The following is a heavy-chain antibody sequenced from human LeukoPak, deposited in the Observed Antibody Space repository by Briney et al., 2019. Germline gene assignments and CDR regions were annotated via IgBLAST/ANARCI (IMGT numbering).Heavy chain of an antibody. D-gene: IGHD4-17*01. CDR3: ARMFSLYGDIDY. Sequence: TGGSLRLSCAASGFTFSSYWMHWVRQAPGEGLVWVSRINSDGSSTSYADSVKGRFTISRDNAKNTLYLQMNSLRAEDTAVYYCARMFSLYGDIDYWGQGTLVTVSS. V-gene: IGHV3-74*01. CDR1: GFTFSSYW. J-gene: IGHJ4*02. CDR2: INSDGSST.